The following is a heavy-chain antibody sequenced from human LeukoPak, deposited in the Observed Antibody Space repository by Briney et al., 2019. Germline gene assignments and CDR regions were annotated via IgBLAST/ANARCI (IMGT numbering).Heavy chain of an antibody. J-gene: IGHJ4*01. V-gene: IGHV5-51*01. D-gene: IGHD7-27*01. CDR3: ARQTAMGLSGDY. CDR1: GYSFTSYW. Sequence: GESLKISFKASGYSFTSYWIVWVRQLPGKSLEGMGIRDPNDSDMRYTPSFQRQASIPADKPVRTPYLQWNSLKASDAAIYYCARQTAMGLSGDYWGQGTLVTVSS. CDR2: RDPNDSDM.